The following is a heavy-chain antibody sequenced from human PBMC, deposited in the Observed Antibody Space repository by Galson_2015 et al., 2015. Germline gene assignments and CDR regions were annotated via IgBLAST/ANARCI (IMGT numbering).Heavy chain of an antibody. V-gene: IGHV3-7*01. CDR1: GFTFSDYF. J-gene: IGHJ4*02. D-gene: IGHD6-19*01. CDR2: IDQAGSEK. CDR3: AGGLGWSSDY. Sequence: SLRLSCAASGFTFSDYFMTWVRQAPGKGLEWVANIDQAGSEKNYVDSVKARFTPSRDNAMNSLYLQMDNLRAEDTAVYYCAGGLGWSSDYWGPGTLVTVSS.